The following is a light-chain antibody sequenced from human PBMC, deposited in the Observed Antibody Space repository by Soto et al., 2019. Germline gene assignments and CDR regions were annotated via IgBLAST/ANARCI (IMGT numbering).Light chain of an antibody. J-gene: IGKJ4*02. CDR1: QSVSIY. CDR3: QQYGSSPGT. Sequence: EIVLTQSPGTLSLSPGERATLSCRASQSVSIYLAWYQQKPGQAPRLLISGASSRAPGIPDRFSGSGSGTDFTLTISRLEPEDFAVYYCQQYGSSPGTFGGGTKVEIK. V-gene: IGKV3-20*01. CDR2: GAS.